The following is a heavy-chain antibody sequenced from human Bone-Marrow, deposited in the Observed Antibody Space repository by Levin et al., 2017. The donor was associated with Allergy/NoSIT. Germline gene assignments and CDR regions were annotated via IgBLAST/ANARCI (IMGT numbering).Heavy chain of an antibody. D-gene: IGHD3-22*01. V-gene: IGHV3-7*01. CDR3: ATMIVVAGGYFDY. CDR2: IKQDGSEK. J-gene: IGHJ4*02. CDR1: GFTFSSYW. Sequence: ETLSLTCAASGFTFSSYWMSWVRQAPGKGLEWVANIKQDGSEKYYVDSVKGRFTISRDIAKNSLYLQMNSLRAEDTAVYYCATMIVVAGGYFDYWGQGTLVTVPS.